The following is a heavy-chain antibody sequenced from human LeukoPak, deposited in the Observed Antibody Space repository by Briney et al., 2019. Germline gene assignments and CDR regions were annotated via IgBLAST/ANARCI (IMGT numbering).Heavy chain of an antibody. Sequence: GWSLRLSCVACVFIFIRYRMHWVGPAPCRGVEGVAVIWNDGSNEYYADSVKARFTISRDNSKNTLYQQMNSLRAEDTAVYYCARDLDSGFDVWGQGTTVTVSS. D-gene: IGHD3-10*01. CDR2: IWNDGSNE. CDR3: ARDLDSGFDV. CDR1: VFIFIRYR. V-gene: IGHV3-33*08. J-gene: IGHJ6*02.